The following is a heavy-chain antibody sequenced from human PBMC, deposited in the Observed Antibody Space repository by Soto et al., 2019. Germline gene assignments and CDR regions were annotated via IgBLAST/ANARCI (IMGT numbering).Heavy chain of an antibody. CDR3: AKVSRKGSAIDFDY. J-gene: IGHJ4*02. D-gene: IGHD3-10*01. CDR2: LNPNNVDT. Sequence: QVQLVQSGAELKKPGASVKVSCKASGYTFSNYDMNWVRQATGQGPEWIGWLNPNNVDTGYAQKFQGRVTLTTDISTTTAYMELTSLRSEDTAIYYCAKVSRKGSAIDFDYWGQGTLITVSS. V-gene: IGHV1-8*01. CDR1: GYTFSNYD.